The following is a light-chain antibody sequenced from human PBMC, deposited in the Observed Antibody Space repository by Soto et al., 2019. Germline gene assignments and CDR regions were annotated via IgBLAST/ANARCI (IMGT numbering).Light chain of an antibody. J-gene: IGLJ2*01. CDR2: EVS. V-gene: IGLV2-8*01. CDR1: RSDVGGYNY. Sequence: QSVLTQPPSASGSPGQSVTISCTGTRSDVGGYNYVSWYQQHPGKAPKLMIYEVSKRPSGVPDRFSGSKSGNTASLTVSGLLAEDEADYYCSSYAGSNNLLFGGGTKVTVL. CDR3: SSYAGSNNLL.